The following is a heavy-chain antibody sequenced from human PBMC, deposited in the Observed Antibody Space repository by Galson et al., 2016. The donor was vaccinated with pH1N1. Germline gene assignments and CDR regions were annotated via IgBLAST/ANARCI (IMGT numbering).Heavy chain of an antibody. Sequence: LRLSCAASGFTFTSYAMHWVRQAPGKGLAWVAVILYDGTNEYYADSVKGRFTISRDKTQSTVYLQMNSLRTEDTAVYYCARDSEYSGHEGFHWAQGTLVIVSS. CDR1: GFTFTSYA. D-gene: IGHD5-12*01. J-gene: IGHJ4*02. CDR3: ARDSEYSGHEGFH. V-gene: IGHV3-30*04. CDR2: ILYDGTNE.